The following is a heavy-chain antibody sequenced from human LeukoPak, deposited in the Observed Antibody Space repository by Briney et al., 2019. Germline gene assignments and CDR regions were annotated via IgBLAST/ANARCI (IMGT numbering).Heavy chain of an antibody. CDR3: ARMRGIRVWFGELSESWFDP. CDR2: IYYSGST. V-gene: IGHV4-59*01. Sequence: SETLSLTCTVSGGSISSYYWSWIRQPPGKGLEWIGYIYYSGSTNYNPSLKSRVTISVDTSKNQFSLKLSSVTAADTAVYYCARMRGIRVWFGELSESWFDPWGQGTLVTVSS. D-gene: IGHD3-10*01. CDR1: GGSISSYY. J-gene: IGHJ5*02.